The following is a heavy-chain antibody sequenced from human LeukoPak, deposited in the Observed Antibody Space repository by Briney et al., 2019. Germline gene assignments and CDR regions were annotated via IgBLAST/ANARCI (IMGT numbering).Heavy chain of an antibody. J-gene: IGHJ4*02. D-gene: IGHD1-26*01. V-gene: IGHV4-59*01. CDR3: ARGVVGGYYFDY. Sequence: SETLSLTCTVSGASISSYYWTWIRQPPGKGLEWIGYIYYSGSTNYNPSLKSRVTISVDTSKNQFSLKLSSVTAADTAVYYCARGVVGGYYFDYWGQGALVTVSS. CDR2: IYYSGST. CDR1: GASISSYY.